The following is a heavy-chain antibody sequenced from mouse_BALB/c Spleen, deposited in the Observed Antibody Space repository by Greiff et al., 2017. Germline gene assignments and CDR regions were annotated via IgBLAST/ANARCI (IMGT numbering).Heavy chain of an antibody. V-gene: IGHV3-8*02. D-gene: IGHD2-4*01. CDR3: ARWEDDYDYFDY. CDR2: ISYSGST. J-gene: IGHJ2*01. CDR1: GDSITSGY. Sequence: EVKLMESGPSLVKPSQTLSLTCSVTGDSITSGYWNWIRKFPGNKLEYMGYISYSGSTYYNPSLKSRISITRDTSKNQYYLQLNSVTTEDTATYYCARWEDDYDYFDYWGQGTTLTVSS.